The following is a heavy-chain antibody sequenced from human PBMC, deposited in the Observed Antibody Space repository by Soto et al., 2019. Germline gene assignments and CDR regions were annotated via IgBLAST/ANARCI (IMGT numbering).Heavy chain of an antibody. CDR2: IGYSGAT. CDR1: GGSITSGGSF. CDR3: ARGGASSKWFAP. D-gene: IGHD2-15*01. Sequence: SETLSLTCTVSGGSITSGGSFWSWIRQHPGKGPEWIAFIGYSGATSYNPSLASRVTISADTYKSQFSLNLRSVTAADTAVYYCARGGASSKWFAPWGQGTLVTVS. J-gene: IGHJ5*02. V-gene: IGHV4-31*03.